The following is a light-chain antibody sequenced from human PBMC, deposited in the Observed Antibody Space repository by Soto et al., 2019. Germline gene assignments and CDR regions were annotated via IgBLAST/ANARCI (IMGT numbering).Light chain of an antibody. V-gene: IGKV1-12*01. Sequence: DIQMTQSPSSVSASVGDRITITCRASQDISRWLAWYQQKPGRAPNLLIYTASTLESGVPSRFSGRSSRTDFTLTISNLQPEDFATYYCQQVDSFPLTFGGGTKVEIK. CDR2: TAS. J-gene: IGKJ4*01. CDR3: QQVDSFPLT. CDR1: QDISRW.